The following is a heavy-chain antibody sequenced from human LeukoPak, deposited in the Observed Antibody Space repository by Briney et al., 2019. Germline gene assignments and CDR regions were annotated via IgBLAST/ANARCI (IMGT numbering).Heavy chain of an antibody. V-gene: IGHV1-8*01. CDR3: ARGTDYYDSSGYLPYYYYYYMDV. CDR1: GYTFTSYD. CDR2: MNPNSGNT. Sequence: EASVKVSCKASGYTFTSYDINWVRQATGQGLEWMGWMNPNSGNTGYAQKFQGRVTMTRNTSISTAYMELSSLRSEDTAVYYCARGTDYYDSSGYLPYYYYYYMDVWGKGTTVTVSS. J-gene: IGHJ6*03. D-gene: IGHD3-22*01.